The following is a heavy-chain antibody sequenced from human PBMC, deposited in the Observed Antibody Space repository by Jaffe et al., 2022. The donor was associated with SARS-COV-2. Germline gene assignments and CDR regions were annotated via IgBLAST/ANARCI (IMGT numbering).Heavy chain of an antibody. J-gene: IGHJ6*02. Sequence: QVQLVESGGGVVQPGRSLRLSCAASGFTFSSYAMHWVRQAPGKGLEWVAVISYDGSNKYYADSVKGRFTISRDNSKNTLYLQMNSLRAEDTAVYYCAREKGFIPGYYYYYGMDVWGQGTTVTVSS. D-gene: IGHD2-21*01. CDR3: AREKGFIPGYYYYYGMDV. CDR1: GFTFSSYA. V-gene: IGHV3-30-3*01. CDR2: ISYDGSNK.